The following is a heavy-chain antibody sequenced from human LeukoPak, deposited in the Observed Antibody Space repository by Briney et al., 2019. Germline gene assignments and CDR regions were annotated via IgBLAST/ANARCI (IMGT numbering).Heavy chain of an antibody. CDR1: GYTFTSYG. Sequence: GASVKVSCKASGYTFTSYGISWVRQAPGQGLEWMGWISAYNGNTNYAQKLQGRVTMTTDTSTSTAYMELSSLTSDDTAFYYCAKSSSWSDNYFDPWGQGTLVTVSS. D-gene: IGHD6-6*01. V-gene: IGHV1-18*01. CDR2: ISAYNGNT. CDR3: AKSSSWSDNYFDP. J-gene: IGHJ5*02.